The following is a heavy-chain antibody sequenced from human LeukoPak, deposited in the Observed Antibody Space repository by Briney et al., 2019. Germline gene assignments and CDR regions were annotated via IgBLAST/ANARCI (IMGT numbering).Heavy chain of an antibody. CDR1: GFTFSSYA. CDR3: ARDQDYYGSGSYPPYCFDY. J-gene: IGHJ4*02. V-gene: IGHV3-7*01. D-gene: IGHD3-10*01. CDR2: IKQDGSEK. Sequence: PGGSLRLSCAASGFTFSSYAMSWVRQAPGKGLEWGANIKQDGSEKYYVDSVKGRFTISRDNAKNSLYLQMNSLSAEDTAVYYCARDQDYYGSGSYPPYCFDYWGQGTLVTVSS.